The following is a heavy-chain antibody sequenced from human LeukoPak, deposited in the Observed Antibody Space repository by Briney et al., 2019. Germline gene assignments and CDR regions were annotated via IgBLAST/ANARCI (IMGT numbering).Heavy chain of an antibody. D-gene: IGHD3-22*01. CDR1: GYSISSGDY. CDR2: LYYSGST. CDR3: AREGVVRINPPFDY. V-gene: IGHV4-38-2*02. Sequence: SETLSLTCTVSGYSISSGDYWGRIRQPPGKGLEWIGSLYYSGSTYYNPSLKSRVTISIDTSKNQFPLKLSSVTAADTAVYYCAREGVVRINPPFDYWGQGTLVTVSS. J-gene: IGHJ4*02.